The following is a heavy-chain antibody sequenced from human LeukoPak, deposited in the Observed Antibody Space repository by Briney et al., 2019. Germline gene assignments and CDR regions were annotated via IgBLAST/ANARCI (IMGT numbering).Heavy chain of an antibody. D-gene: IGHD2-15*01. J-gene: IGHJ3*02. Sequence: SQTLSLTCTVSGGSISSGGYYWSWIRQPPGKGLEWIGYIYHSGSTYYNPSLKSRVTISVDRSKNQFSLKLSSVTAADTAVYYCARRVILLDAFDIWGQGTMVTVSS. CDR1: GGSISSGGYY. V-gene: IGHV4-30-2*01. CDR2: IYHSGST. CDR3: ARRVILLDAFDI.